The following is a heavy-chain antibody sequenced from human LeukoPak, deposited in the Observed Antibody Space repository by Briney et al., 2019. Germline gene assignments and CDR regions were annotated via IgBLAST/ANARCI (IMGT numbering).Heavy chain of an antibody. V-gene: IGHV3-21*01. CDR3: ARVKTAAGTGGGNDY. CDR2: ISSSSSYI. J-gene: IGHJ4*02. D-gene: IGHD6-13*01. Sequence: PGGSLRLSCAASGFTFSSYSMNWVRQAPGKGLEWVSSISSSSSYIYYADSVKGRFTISRDNAKNSLYLQMNSLRAEDTAVYYCARVKTAAGTGGGNDYWGQGTLVTVSS. CDR1: GFTFSSYS.